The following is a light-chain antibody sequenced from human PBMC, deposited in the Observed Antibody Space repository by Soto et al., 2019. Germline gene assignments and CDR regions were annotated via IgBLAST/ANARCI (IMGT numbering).Light chain of an antibody. CDR3: TSYTSSSTLVI. V-gene: IGLV2-14*01. Sequence: QSAPTQPASVSGSPGQSITISCTGTSSDVGGYNYVSWYQQHPGKAPKLMIYEVSNRPSGVSNRFSGSKSGNTASLTISGLQADDDANYYCTSYTSSSTLVIFGGGTKVTVL. CDR2: EVS. CDR1: SSDVGGYNY. J-gene: IGLJ2*01.